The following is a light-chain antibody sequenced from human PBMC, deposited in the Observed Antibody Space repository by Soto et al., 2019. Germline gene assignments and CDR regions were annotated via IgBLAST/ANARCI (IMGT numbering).Light chain of an antibody. CDR2: GAS. Sequence: EIVLTQSPGTLSLSPGERATLSCRASQSVSNNYLAWYQQKPGQAPRLVIYGASSRATGIPDRFSGSGSGTDFTLTISRLEPEDFAVYYCQQYGSSPYTFGQGTKLDIK. CDR1: QSVSNNY. J-gene: IGKJ2*01. CDR3: QQYGSSPYT. V-gene: IGKV3-20*01.